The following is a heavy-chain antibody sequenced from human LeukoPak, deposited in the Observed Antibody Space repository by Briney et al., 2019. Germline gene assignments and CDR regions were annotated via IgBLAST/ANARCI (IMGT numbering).Heavy chain of an antibody. CDR1: GFTFSSYA. CDR2: ISYDGSNK. Sequence: GGSLRLSCAASGFTFSSYAMHWVRQAPGKGLEWVAVISYDGSNKYYADSVKGRFTISRDNSKNTLYLQMNSLRAEDTAVYYCARVMVRGVSYYYYGMDVWGQGTTVTVSS. D-gene: IGHD3-10*01. CDR3: ARVMVRGVSYYYYGMDV. J-gene: IGHJ6*02. V-gene: IGHV3-30-3*01.